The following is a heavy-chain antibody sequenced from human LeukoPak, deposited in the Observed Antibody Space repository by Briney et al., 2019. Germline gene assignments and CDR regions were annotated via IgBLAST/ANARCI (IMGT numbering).Heavy chain of an antibody. V-gene: IGHV3-48*03. J-gene: IGHJ4*02. CDR1: GFTFSSYE. Sequence: PGGSLRLSCAASGFTFSSYEMNWVRQAPGKGLEWVSYVSSSGSTIYYADSVKGRFTISRDNAKNSLYLQMNSLRAEDTAVYYCARGLKVMDYWGQGTLVTVSS. CDR2: VSSSGSTI. D-gene: IGHD2-8*01. CDR3: ARGLKVMDY.